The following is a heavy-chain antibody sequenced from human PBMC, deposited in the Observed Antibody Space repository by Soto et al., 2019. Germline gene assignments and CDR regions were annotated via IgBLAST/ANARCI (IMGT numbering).Heavy chain of an antibody. CDR2: ISKDSGRAT. J-gene: IGHJ4*02. V-gene: IGHV3-11*01. CDR1: GFIFRDWF. Sequence: GGSLRLSCAASGFIFRDWFMSWIRQAPGKGLEWISYISKDSGRATRYADSVKGRFTISRDNAKNSLFLQMNNLRAEDTAVYYCAKEGINRPRYFEYWGQGTLVTVSS. D-gene: IGHD3-10*01. CDR3: AKEGINRPRYFEY.